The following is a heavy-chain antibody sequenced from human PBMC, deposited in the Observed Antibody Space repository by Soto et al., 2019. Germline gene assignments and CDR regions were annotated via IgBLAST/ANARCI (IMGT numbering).Heavy chain of an antibody. CDR1: GFTFSTYW. CDR2: INTDGSIT. D-gene: IGHD5-12*01. Sequence: EVQLVESGGGLVQPGGSLRLSCAASGFTFSTYWMHWVRQAPGKGLVWVSRINTDGSITGYADSVRGRCTISRDSAKNTLHLQMNSMRAEDTDVYYCARVRTGGYDFGFWGQGALVTVSS. CDR3: ARVRTGGYDFGF. J-gene: IGHJ4*02. V-gene: IGHV3-74*01.